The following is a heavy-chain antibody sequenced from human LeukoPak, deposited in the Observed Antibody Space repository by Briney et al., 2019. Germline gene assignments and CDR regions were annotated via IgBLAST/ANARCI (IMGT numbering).Heavy chain of an antibody. CDR2: IYTSGST. CDR3: ARGGRLGFDY. D-gene: IGHD6-19*01. Sequence: SQTLSLTCTVSGGSISSGSYYWSWIRQPAGKGLEWIGRIYTSGSTNYNPSLKSRVTISVDKSKNQFSLKLSSVTAADTAVYYCARGGRLGFDYWGQGTLVTVSS. CDR1: GGSISSGSYY. J-gene: IGHJ4*02. V-gene: IGHV4-61*02.